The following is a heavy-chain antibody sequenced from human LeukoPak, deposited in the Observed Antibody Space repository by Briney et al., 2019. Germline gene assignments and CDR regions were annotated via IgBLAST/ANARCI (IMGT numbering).Heavy chain of an antibody. CDR1: GGTFSSYA. V-gene: IGHV1-69*04. D-gene: IGHD3-3*01. CDR3: ARGKGFVGHFDF. J-gene: IGHJ4*02. CDR2: IIPILGTA. Sequence: SVKVSCKASGGTFSSYAISWVRQAPGQGPEWMGRIIPILGTAEYAEKFQGRLTITADKSTSTVYMELSSLKSEDTALYYCARGKGFVGHFDFWGQGTLVTVS.